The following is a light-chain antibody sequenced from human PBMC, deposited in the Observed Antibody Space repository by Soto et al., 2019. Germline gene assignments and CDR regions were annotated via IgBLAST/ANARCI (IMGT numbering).Light chain of an antibody. CDR3: SSYTSSSTYV. Sequence: QSALTQPASVSGSPGQSITISCTGTSSDVGGYIYVSWYQQYPGKAPKLMIYEVSNRPSGVSNRFSGSKSGNTASLTISGLQAEDEADYYCSSYTSSSTYVFGTGTKLTVL. J-gene: IGLJ1*01. CDR1: SSDVGGYIY. CDR2: EVS. V-gene: IGLV2-14*01.